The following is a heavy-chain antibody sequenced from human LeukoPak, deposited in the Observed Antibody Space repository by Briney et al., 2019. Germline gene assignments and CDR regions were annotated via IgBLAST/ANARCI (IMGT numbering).Heavy chain of an antibody. CDR1: GFTFSTFA. D-gene: IGHD3-22*01. V-gene: IGHV3-23*01. CDR3: AEDLMSHSSGSLFDY. Sequence: SGGSLRLSCAASGFTFSTFAMTWVRQAPGRGLEWVSAVSDSGADTFYADSVRGRFAISRDNSNNTLYLQMNGLRAEDTAIYYCAEDLMSHSSGSLFDYWGPGTLVTVSS. CDR2: VSDSGADT. J-gene: IGHJ4*02.